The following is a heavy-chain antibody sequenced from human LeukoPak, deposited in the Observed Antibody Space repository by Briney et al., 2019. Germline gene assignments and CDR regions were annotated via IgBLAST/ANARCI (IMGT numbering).Heavy chain of an antibody. Sequence: PSETLSLTCTVSGGSISSYYWSWIRQPPGKGLEWIGYIYYSGSTNYNPSLKSRVTISVDTSKNQLSLKLSSVTAADTAVYYCARAYCSGGSCYWTYFDYWGQGTLVTVSS. D-gene: IGHD2-15*01. CDR3: ARAYCSGGSCYWTYFDY. CDR1: GGSISSYY. J-gene: IGHJ4*02. CDR2: IYYSGST. V-gene: IGHV4-59*01.